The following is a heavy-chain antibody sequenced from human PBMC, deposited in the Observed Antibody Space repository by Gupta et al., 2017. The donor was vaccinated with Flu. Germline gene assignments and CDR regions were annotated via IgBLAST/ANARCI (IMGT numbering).Heavy chain of an antibody. V-gene: IGHV3-23*01. CDR2: ISGTGGRT. CDR1: GFSFKVYT. Sequence: EVQLLESGGGLVAPGGSLRLSCAASGFSFKVYTMAWARQTPGKGLEWVSAISGTGGRTSYADSLEGRFTISRDNSKNTLYLQIHSLRGEDTAIYYCAKGYCRGDHCWVFYGMDVWGQGTTVTVSS. CDR3: AKGYCRGDHCWVFYGMDV. J-gene: IGHJ6*02. D-gene: IGHD2-15*01.